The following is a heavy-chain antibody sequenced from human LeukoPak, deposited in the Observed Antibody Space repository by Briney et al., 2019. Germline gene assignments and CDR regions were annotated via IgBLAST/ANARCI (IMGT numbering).Heavy chain of an antibody. J-gene: IGHJ4*02. CDR3: AKRGGSCSSTSCYGGFDY. CDR1: GFTFSSYS. CDR2: ISSSSSYI. D-gene: IGHD2-2*01. V-gene: IGHV3-21*04. Sequence: GGSLRLSCAASGFTFSSYSMNWVRQAPGKGLEWVSSISSSSSYIYYADSVKGRFTISRDNSKNTLYLQMNSLRAEDMALYYCAKRGGSCSSTSCYGGFDYWGQGTLVTVSS.